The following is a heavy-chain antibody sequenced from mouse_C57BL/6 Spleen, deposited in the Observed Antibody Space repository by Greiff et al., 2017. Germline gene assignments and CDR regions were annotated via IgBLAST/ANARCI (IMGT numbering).Heavy chain of an antibody. D-gene: IGHD3-3*01. CDR1: GYTFTSYW. V-gene: IGHV1-64*01. J-gene: IGHJ4*01. CDR3: AGGTYAMDY. Sequence: QVQLQQPGAELVKPGASVKLSCKASGYTFTSYWMHWVKQRPGQGLEWIGMIHPNSGSTNYNEKFKSKATFTADTSSNTAYMQLSSLTTEDSAIYYCAGGTYAMDYWGQGTSVTVSS. CDR2: IHPNSGST.